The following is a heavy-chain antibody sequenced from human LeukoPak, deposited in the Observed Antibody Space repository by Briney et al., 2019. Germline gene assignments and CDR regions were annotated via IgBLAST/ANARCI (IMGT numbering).Heavy chain of an antibody. CDR3: ATIDYGGTIDY. V-gene: IGHV4-59*03. J-gene: IGHJ4*02. Sequence: SETLSLTCTVSGGSISSYYWSWIRQPPGKGLEWIGYIYYSGSTNYNPSLKSRVTISIDTSKKQFSLKLSSVTAADTAMYYCATIDYGGTIDYWGQGTLVTVSP. D-gene: IGHD4-23*01. CDR2: IYYSGST. CDR1: GGSISSYY.